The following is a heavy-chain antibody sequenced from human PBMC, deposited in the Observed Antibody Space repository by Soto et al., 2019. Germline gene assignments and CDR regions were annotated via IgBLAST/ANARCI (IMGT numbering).Heavy chain of an antibody. V-gene: IGHV1-2*04. CDR3: ARDSYSSSTYYYYGMDV. CDR2: INPNSGGT. CDR1: GYAFTGYY. Sequence: ASVKVSCKASGYAFTGYYIHWVRQAPGQGLEWMGWINPNSGGTNYAQKFQGWVTMTRDTSISTAYMELSRLRSDDTAVYYCARDSYSSSTYYYYGMDVWGQGPTVTV. J-gene: IGHJ6*02. D-gene: IGHD6-6*01.